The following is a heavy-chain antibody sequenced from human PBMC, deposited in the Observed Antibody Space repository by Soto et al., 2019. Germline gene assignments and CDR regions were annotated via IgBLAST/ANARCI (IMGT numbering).Heavy chain of an antibody. Sequence: ASVKASCKASGYTFTGYYMHWVRQAPGQGLEWMGWINPNSGGTNYAQKFQGWVTMTRDTSISTAYMELSRLRSDDTAVYYCARGRFGYDWYFDLWGRGTLVTVSS. CDR3: ARGRFGYDWYFDL. CDR2: INPNSGGT. J-gene: IGHJ2*01. CDR1: GYTFTGYY. D-gene: IGHD3-10*01. V-gene: IGHV1-2*04.